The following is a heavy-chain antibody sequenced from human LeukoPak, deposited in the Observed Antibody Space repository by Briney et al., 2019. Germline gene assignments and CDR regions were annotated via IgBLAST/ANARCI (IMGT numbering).Heavy chain of an antibody. J-gene: IGHJ6*02. CDR3: TTDEDWNYARKDV. D-gene: IGHD1-7*01. CDR1: GFTFSDYA. CDR2: IRGTPYGGTT. V-gene: IGHV3-49*03. Sequence: GGSLRLSCAASGFTFSDYAMSGFRQAPGKGLEWVALIRGTPYGGTTEYAASVKGRFTISRDDSKSIAYLQMNSLKIEDTAVYYCTTDEDWNYARKDVWGQGATVIVSS.